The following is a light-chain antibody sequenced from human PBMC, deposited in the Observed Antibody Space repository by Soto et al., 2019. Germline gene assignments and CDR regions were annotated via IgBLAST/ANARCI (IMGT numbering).Light chain of an antibody. CDR2: EGS. V-gene: IGLV2-23*01. J-gene: IGLJ2*01. Sequence: QSALTQPASVSGSPGQSITISCTGTSSDVGSYNLVSWYQQHPGKAPKLMIYEGSKRPSGVSNRFSGSKSVNTASLTIAGLQAEDEADYYCFSYAGSSTYVVFGGGTKPTVL. CDR3: FSYAGSSTYVV. CDR1: SSDVGSYNL.